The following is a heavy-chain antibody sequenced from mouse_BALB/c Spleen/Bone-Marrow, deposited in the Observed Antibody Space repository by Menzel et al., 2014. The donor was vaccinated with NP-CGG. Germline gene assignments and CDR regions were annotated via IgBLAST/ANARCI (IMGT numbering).Heavy chain of an antibody. CDR3: AGGDYGSTYWFAY. D-gene: IGHD1-1*01. CDR2: IWAGGGT. V-gene: IGHV2-9*02. J-gene: IGHJ3*01. Sequence: QVQLKQSGPGLVAPSQSLSITCTVSGFPLSSYGVQWVRQCPGKGLEWLGIIWAGGGTNYNSALMSRLSISKDNSKSQVFLKMNSLQTDDTAMYYCAGGDYGSTYWFAYWGQGTLVTDSA. CDR1: GFPLSSYG.